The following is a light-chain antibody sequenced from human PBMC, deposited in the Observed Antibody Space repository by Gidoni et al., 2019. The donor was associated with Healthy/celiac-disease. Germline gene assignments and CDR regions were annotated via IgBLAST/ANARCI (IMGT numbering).Light chain of an antibody. V-gene: IGKV1-6*01. CDR1: QGIRDD. CDR2: AAS. J-gene: IGKJ1*01. Sequence: AIQMTQSPSSLSASVGDRVTITCRASQGIRDDLGWYQQKTGKAPKLLIYAASTLQSGVPSRFSGSGSGTDFTLTISSLQPEDFATYYCLQDYNYPLTFGQGTKVEIK. CDR3: LQDYNYPLT.